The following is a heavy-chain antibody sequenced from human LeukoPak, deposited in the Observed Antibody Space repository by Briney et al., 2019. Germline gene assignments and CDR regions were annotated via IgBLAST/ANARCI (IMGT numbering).Heavy chain of an antibody. D-gene: IGHD1-14*01. CDR1: GYTFTSYG. CDR3: ARSIPGALLGY. J-gene: IGHJ4*02. V-gene: IGHV1-18*01. Sequence: ASVKVSCKASGYTFTSYGISWVRQAPGQGPEWMGWISAYNGNTDYAQKLQGRVTMTTDTSTSTAYMELRSLRSDDTAVYYCARSIPGALLGYWGQGTLVTVSS. CDR2: ISAYNGNT.